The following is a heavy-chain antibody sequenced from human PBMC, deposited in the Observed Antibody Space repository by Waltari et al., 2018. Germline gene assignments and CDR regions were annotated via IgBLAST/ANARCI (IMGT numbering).Heavy chain of an antibody. D-gene: IGHD1-1*01. CDR3: VKEGVPTPGNWYFDL. J-gene: IGHJ2*01. CDR1: GFAFANYG. V-gene: IGHV3-23*04. CDR2: MSGGGGTT. Sequence: EVRLVESGGGLVQPGGSLRLSCAASGFAFANYGMSWVRQAPGKGGECVSSMSGGGGTTYYADSVKGRVNMSKDNSKNTLFLQMNSLAAGDMAVYYCVKEGVPTPGNWYFDLWGRGTLVTVSS.